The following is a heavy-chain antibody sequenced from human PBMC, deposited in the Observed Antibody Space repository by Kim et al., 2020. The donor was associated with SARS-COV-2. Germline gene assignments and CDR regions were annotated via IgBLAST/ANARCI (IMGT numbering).Heavy chain of an antibody. CDR1: GGSFSGYY. V-gene: IGHV4-34*01. Sequence: SETLSLTCAVYGGSFSGYYWSWIRQRPGKGLEWIGEINHSGSTNYNPSLMSRVTISVGTSKNQFSLKLSSVTAADTAVYYCARGPRAGYNGNRLGFDPWGQGTLVTVSS. CDR3: ARGPRAGYNGNRLGFDP. CDR2: INHSGST. J-gene: IGHJ5*02. D-gene: IGHD1-20*01.